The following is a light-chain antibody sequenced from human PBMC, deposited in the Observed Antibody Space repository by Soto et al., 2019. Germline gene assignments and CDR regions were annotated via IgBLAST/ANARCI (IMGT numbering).Light chain of an antibody. J-gene: IGLJ2*01. CDR3: APWDDSLNGPV. Sequence: QSVLTQPPSASGTPGQRVTISCSGSSSNIGSNAVNWYRQLPGTAPKLLIYSNDQRPSGVPDRFSGSKSDTSASLAISGLQSEDEADYYCAPWDDSLNGPVFGGGTKVTVL. V-gene: IGLV1-44*01. CDR2: SND. CDR1: SSNIGSNA.